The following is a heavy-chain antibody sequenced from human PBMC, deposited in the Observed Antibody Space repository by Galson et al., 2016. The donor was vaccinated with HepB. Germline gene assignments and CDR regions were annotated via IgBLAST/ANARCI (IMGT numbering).Heavy chain of an antibody. CDR2: IRTKTYGGTT. J-gene: IGHJ4*02. D-gene: IGHD4-17*01. V-gene: IGHV3-49*04. Sequence: SLRLSCAASGFTFGDYALSWVRQAPGKGLKWVGFIRTKTYGGTTEYPASVKGRFTISRDDSKSIAYLQMNSLKTEDTAVYYCTRDATDYGDYVPFDYWGQGTLVTVSS. CDR3: TRDATDYGDYVPFDY. CDR1: GFTFGDYA.